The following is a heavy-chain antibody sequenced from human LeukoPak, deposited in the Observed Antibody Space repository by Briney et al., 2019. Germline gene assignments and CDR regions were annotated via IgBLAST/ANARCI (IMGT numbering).Heavy chain of an antibody. J-gene: IGHJ3*02. Sequence: ASVKVSCKASGYTFTSYGISWVRQAPGQGLEWMGWISAYNGNTNYVQKLQGRVTMTTDTSTSTAYMELRSLRSDDTAVYYCARDGEYSSWGAFDIWGQGTMVTVSS. CDR2: ISAYNGNT. D-gene: IGHD2/OR15-2a*01. CDR1: GYTFTSYG. CDR3: ARDGEYSSWGAFDI. V-gene: IGHV1-18*01.